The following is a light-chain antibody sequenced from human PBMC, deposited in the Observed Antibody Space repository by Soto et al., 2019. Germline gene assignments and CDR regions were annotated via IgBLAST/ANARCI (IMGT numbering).Light chain of an antibody. J-gene: IGKJ2*01. V-gene: IGKV3-15*01. CDR3: QQYNNWPPYT. Sequence: EIVMTQSPATLSVSPGERATLSCRASQRVSSNLAWYQQKPGQAPRHLIYGASTRATGIPARFSGSGSGTEFTLTISSRQSEDFAVYYCQQYNNWPPYTFGQWTKLEIK. CDR2: GAS. CDR1: QRVSSN.